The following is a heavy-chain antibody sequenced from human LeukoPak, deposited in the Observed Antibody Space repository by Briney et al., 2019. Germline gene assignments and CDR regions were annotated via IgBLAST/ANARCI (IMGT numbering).Heavy chain of an antibody. Sequence: TGGSLRLSCAASGFNFDDYGMTWVRQIPGKGLEWVSAISGSGGSTYYADSVKGRFTISRDNSKNTLYLQMNSLRAEDTAVYYCAKAWSSSFPFDYWGQGTLVTVSS. V-gene: IGHV3-23*01. CDR1: GFNFDDYG. CDR3: AKAWSSSFPFDY. CDR2: ISGSGGST. D-gene: IGHD6-13*01. J-gene: IGHJ4*02.